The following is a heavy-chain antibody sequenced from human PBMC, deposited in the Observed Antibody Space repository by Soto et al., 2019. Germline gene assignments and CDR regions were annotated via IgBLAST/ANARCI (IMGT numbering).Heavy chain of an antibody. Sequence: PWGSLGVSCASSGFTFSSYGMPWVRQAPGKGLEWVAVISHDGSNKYYADSVNGRFTISIDNSKKTLYLQMNSLRAEDTSVYYCAKAYSYGFDYWGQGTMVTVSS. J-gene: IGHJ4*02. V-gene: IGHV3-30*18. D-gene: IGHD5-18*01. CDR3: AKAYSYGFDY. CDR2: ISHDGSNK. CDR1: GFTFSSYG.